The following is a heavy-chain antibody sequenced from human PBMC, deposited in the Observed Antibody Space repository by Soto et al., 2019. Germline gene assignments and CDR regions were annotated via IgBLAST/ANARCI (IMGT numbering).Heavy chain of an antibody. J-gene: IGHJ4*02. V-gene: IGHV4-61*01. CDR2: IYSSGNT. CDR1: GDSVSSDNYY. Sequence: SETLSLTCTVSGDSVSSDNYYWTWIRQPPGKGLEWIGYIYSSGNTNYNPSLKSRVTISLDTSSNQFSLKLTSVTAADTAVYYCARDIRGFSRAFDYWGQGTLVSVSS. D-gene: IGHD5-18*01. CDR3: ARDIRGFSRAFDY.